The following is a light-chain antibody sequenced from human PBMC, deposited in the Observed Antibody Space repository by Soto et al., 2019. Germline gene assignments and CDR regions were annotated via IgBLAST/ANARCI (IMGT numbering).Light chain of an antibody. CDR3: QLCGGSPGT. CDR1: QSVSASY. V-gene: IGKV3-20*01. Sequence: DIMLTQSPGTLSLSPGEGATLSCRASQSVSASYLAWYQQKPGQAPRLLIYGASSRATGIPDRFSGGGSGKDFALTISRLEPEAFAVYYSQLCGGSPGTFGQGTKLEIK. J-gene: IGKJ1*01. CDR2: GAS.